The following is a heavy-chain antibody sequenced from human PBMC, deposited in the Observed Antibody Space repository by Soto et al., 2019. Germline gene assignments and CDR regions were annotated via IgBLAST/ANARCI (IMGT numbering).Heavy chain of an antibody. D-gene: IGHD3-3*01. CDR2: IYHSGST. V-gene: IGHV4-38-2*02. J-gene: IGHJ5*02. Sequence: TSETLSITCAVSGYSISSGYYWGWIRQPPGKGLEWIGSIYHSGSTYYNPSLKSRVTISVDTSKNQFSLKLSSVTAADTAVYYCARDVRFLEWLPTDRFDPWGQGTLVTVSS. CDR3: ARDVRFLEWLPTDRFDP. CDR1: GYSISSGYY.